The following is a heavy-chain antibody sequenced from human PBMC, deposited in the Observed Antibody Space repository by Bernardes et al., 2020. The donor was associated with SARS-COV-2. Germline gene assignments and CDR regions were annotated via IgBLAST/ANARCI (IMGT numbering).Heavy chain of an antibody. Sequence: ASVKVSCKVSGYTLSALSMHWVRQAPGKGLEWMGSFDPEDGEAVYAQKFLGRVTMTADTSTYTSYMQLSSLRSDDTAVSYCTTSLSLTVVVYAFDIWGQGTTVIVSS. CDR1: GYTLSALS. D-gene: IGHD3-22*01. V-gene: IGHV1-24*01. J-gene: IGHJ3*02. CDR3: TTSLSLTVVVYAFDI. CDR2: FDPEDGEA.